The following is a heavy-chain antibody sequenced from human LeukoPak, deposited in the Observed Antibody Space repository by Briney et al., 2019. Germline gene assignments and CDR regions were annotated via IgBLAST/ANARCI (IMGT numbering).Heavy chain of an antibody. CDR3: AISRDYDYVWGRYQLQPRFDFDY. CDR1: GYTFTGYY. V-gene: IGHV1-2*04. J-gene: IGHJ4*02. D-gene: IGHD3-16*02. CDR2: INPNSGGT. Sequence: ASVKVSCKASGYTFTGYYMHWVRQAPGQGLEWMGWINPNSGGTNYAQKFQGWVTMTRDTSISTAYMELSRLRSDDTAVYYCAISRDYDYVWGRYQLQPRFDFDYWGQGTLVTVSS.